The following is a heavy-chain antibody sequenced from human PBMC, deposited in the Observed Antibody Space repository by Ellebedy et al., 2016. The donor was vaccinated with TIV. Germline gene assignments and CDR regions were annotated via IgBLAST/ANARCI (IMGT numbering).Heavy chain of an antibody. Sequence: GGSLRLSCAASGFTVSSNYMSWVRQAPGKGLEWVSVIYSGGSTYYADSVKGRFTISRDNSKNTLYLQMNSLRAEDTAVYYCARDSDPLFRGYYYGMDVWGQGTTVTVSS. V-gene: IGHV3-53*01. D-gene: IGHD1-26*01. CDR1: GFTVSSNY. CDR3: ARDSDPLFRGYYYGMDV. CDR2: IYSGGST. J-gene: IGHJ6*02.